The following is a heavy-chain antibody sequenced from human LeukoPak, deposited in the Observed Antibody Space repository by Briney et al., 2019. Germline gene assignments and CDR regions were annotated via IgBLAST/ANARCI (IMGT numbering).Heavy chain of an antibody. CDR2: IHTNGPT. CDR1: GGSFTSYY. Sequence: SETLSLTCIVSGGSFTSYYYSWLRQAPGQGLECMGYIHTNGPTNYNSSVKRRVTISVDTSKNQFSLKLSSVTAADTAVYYCARHHFSRGFLYWFFDIWGRGTLVTVAS. V-gene: IGHV4-4*09. CDR3: ARHHFSRGFLYWFFDI. J-gene: IGHJ2*01. D-gene: IGHD2/OR15-2a*01.